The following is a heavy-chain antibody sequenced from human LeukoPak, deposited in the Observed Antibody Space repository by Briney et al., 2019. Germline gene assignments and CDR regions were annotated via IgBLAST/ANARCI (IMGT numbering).Heavy chain of an antibody. V-gene: IGHV3-11*01. Sequence: GGSLRLSCAASGFTFSDYYMNWLRQAPGKGLEWVSPISRGGNSMYYAESVKGRFTISRDNAKNSLHLQMNSLRADDTAVYYCARDQYLDCRGQGTPVTVSS. CDR1: GFTFSDYY. CDR2: ISRGGNSM. CDR3: ARDQYLDC. J-gene: IGHJ4*02.